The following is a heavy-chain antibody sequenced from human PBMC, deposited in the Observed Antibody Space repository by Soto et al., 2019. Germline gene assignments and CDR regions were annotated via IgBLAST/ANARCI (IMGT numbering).Heavy chain of an antibody. Sequence: GGSLRLSCAASGLTFSDYYMSWIRQAPGKGLEWVSYISSSGSTIYYADSVKGRFTISRDNAKNSLYLQMNSLRAEDTAVYYCARSATMVRGVIDYWGQGTLVTVSS. V-gene: IGHV3-11*01. CDR2: ISSSGSTI. D-gene: IGHD3-10*01. CDR3: ARSATMVRGVIDY. J-gene: IGHJ4*02. CDR1: GLTFSDYY.